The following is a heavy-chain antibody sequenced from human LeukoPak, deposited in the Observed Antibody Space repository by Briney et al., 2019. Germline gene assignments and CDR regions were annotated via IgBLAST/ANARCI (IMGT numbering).Heavy chain of an antibody. V-gene: IGHV3-21*01. CDR1: GFTFSDYS. D-gene: IGHD4-17*01. CDR2: IISGSVYI. Sequence: GGSLRLSCGASGFTFSDYSMNWVRQAPGKGLQWVASIISGSVYIYYADSVKGRFTISRDNSKNTLYLQMNSLRAEDTAVYYCARDPDYAYYYYMDVWGKGTTVTVSS. J-gene: IGHJ6*03. CDR3: ARDPDYAYYYYMDV.